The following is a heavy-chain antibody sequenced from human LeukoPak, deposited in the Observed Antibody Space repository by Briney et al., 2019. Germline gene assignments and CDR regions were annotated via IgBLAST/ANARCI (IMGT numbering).Heavy chain of an antibody. CDR3: ARAPPWFDP. J-gene: IGHJ5*02. V-gene: IGHV4-61*02. CDR1: GGSISSGSYS. Sequence: SQTLSLTCTASGGSISSGSYSWSWIRQPAGKGLEWIVRIYTSGSTNYNPSLKSRVTISVDTSKNQFSLKLSSVTAADTAVYYCARAPPWFDPWGQGTLVTVSS. CDR2: IYTSGST.